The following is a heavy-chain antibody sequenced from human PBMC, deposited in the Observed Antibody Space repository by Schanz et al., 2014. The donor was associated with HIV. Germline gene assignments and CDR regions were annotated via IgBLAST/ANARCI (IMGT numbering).Heavy chain of an antibody. CDR1: GFTFDDYV. V-gene: IGHV3-23*04. J-gene: IGHJ6*02. CDR2: ISGSGGST. CDR3: AKFLRKYDYYGMDV. Sequence: EVQLVESGGGLVQPGRSLRLSCAASGFTFDDYVMHWVRQAPGKGLEWVSGISGSGGSTYYTDSVKGRFTISRDNSMNTLYLQMNSLRAEDTAVYYCAKFLRKYDYYGMDVWGQGTTVTVSS.